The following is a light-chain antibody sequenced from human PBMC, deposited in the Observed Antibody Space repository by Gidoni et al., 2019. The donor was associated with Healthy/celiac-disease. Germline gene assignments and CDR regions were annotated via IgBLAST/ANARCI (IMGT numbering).Light chain of an antibody. CDR3: QAWDSSTGV. CDR2: QDS. J-gene: IGLJ3*02. Sequence: SYELTQPPSLSVSPGQTASITCSGDKLGDKYACWYQQKPGQSPVLVIYQDSKRPSGIPERFSGSNSGNTATLTISGTQAMDEADYYCQAWDSSTGVFDGGTKLTVL. CDR1: KLGDKY. V-gene: IGLV3-1*01.